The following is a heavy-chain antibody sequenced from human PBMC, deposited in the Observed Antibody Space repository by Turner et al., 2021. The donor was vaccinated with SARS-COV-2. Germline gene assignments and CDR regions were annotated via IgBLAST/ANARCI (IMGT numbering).Heavy chain of an antibody. J-gene: IGHJ3*02. CDR2: SISSGSYI. V-gene: IGHV3-21*01. CDR1: VFTFSSYS. CDR3: ARWGPNYYDSSGYYPDAFDI. Sequence: EVQLVESGGGMVKTGGSLRLSCAASVFTFSSYSMNWVGQAPGKRVEWFSSSISSGSYINYTDSVKGRFTSSRDNAKNSLYLQINSLRAEDTAVYYCARWGPNYYDSSGYYPDAFDIWGQGTMVTVSS. D-gene: IGHD3-22*01.